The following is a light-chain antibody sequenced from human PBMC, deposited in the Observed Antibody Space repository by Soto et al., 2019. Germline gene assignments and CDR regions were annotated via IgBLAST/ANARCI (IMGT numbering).Light chain of an antibody. CDR2: TAS. CDR1: QSISPW. CDR3: QQHNSYPRT. Sequence: DIQMTQSPSTLSASVGDRVTITCRASQSISPWLAWYQQKPGKAPKLLIYTASNLERGVPSRFSGSGSGTEFTLTISSLQPDDFATYYCQQHNSYPRTFGQGTKVEIK. J-gene: IGKJ1*01. V-gene: IGKV1-5*03.